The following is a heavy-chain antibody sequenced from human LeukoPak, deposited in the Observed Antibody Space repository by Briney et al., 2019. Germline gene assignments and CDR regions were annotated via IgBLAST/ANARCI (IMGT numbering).Heavy chain of an antibody. J-gene: IGHJ4*02. D-gene: IGHD1-26*01. CDR3: AKDGSGSPPYYFDY. CDR2: ISYDGSNK. CDR1: GFTFSSYG. Sequence: GGSLRLSCAASGFTFSSYGMHWVRQAPGKGLEWVAVISYDGSNKYYADSVKGRFTISRDNSKNTLYLQMNSLRAEDTAVYYCAKDGSGSPPYYFDYWGQGTLATVSS. V-gene: IGHV3-30*18.